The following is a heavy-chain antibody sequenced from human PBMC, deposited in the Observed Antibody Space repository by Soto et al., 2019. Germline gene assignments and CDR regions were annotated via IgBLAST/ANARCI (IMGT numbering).Heavy chain of an antibody. J-gene: IGHJ3*02. V-gene: IGHV3-21*01. D-gene: IGHD2-15*01. CDR3: ARDSAPLVARRRYAFGI. CDR1: GCTVCSYR. CDR2: ISSSSSYI. Sequence: VGALRRSGAASGCTVCSYRMNWFRQAPGKELEWVSSISSSSSYIYYADSVKGRFTISRDNAKNSLYLQMNSLRAEDTAVYYCARDSAPLVARRRYAFGIWGQGTMVTVSS.